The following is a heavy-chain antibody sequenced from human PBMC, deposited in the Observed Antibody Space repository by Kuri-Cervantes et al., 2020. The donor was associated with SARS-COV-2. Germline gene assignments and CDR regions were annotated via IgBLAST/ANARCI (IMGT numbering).Heavy chain of an antibody. V-gene: IGHV3-9*01. CDR2: ISWNSGSI. Sequence: SLKISCAASGFTFDDYAMHWVRQAPGKGLEWVSGISWNSGSIGYADSVKGRFTISRDNAKNSLYLQMNSLRAEDTALYYCAKAFYGGNRGGVDYWGRGTLVTVSS. J-gene: IGHJ4*02. CDR1: GFTFDDYA. D-gene: IGHD4-23*01. CDR3: AKAFYGGNRGGVDY.